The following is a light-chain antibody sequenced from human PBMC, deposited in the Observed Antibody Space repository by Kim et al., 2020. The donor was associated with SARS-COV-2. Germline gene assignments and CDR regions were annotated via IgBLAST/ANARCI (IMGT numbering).Light chain of an antibody. CDR1: NIGSKN. J-gene: IGLJ1*01. Sequence: VALGQTARITCGGNNIGSKNVHWYQQKPGQAPVLVIYRDSNRPSGIPERFSGSNSGNTATLTISRAQAGDEADYYCQVWDSSNVFGTGTKVTVL. V-gene: IGLV3-9*01. CDR2: RDS. CDR3: QVWDSSNV.